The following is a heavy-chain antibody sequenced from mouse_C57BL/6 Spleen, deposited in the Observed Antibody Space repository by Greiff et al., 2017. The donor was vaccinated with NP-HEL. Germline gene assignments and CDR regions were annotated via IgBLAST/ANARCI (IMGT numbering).Heavy chain of an antibody. V-gene: IGHV1-80*01. CDR1: GYAFSSYW. CDR2: IYPGDGDT. Sequence: VQLQESGAELVKPGASVKISCKASGYAFSSYWMNWVKQRPGKGLEWIGQIYPGDGDTNYNGKFKGKATLTADKSSSTAYMQLSSLTSEDSAVYFCAIAYYSNYGAMDYWGQGTSVTVSS. CDR3: AIAYYSNYGAMDY. D-gene: IGHD2-5*01. J-gene: IGHJ4*01.